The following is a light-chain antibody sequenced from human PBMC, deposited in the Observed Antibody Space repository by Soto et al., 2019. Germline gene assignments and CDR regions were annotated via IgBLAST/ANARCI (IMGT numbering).Light chain of an antibody. V-gene: IGKV3-11*01. J-gene: IGKJ5*01. CDR2: DAS. CDR3: QQRSNWRIT. Sequence: EIVLTQSPATLSLSPGERATLSCRASQSVSSYLAWYQQKPGQAPRLLIYDASNRATGIPARFSGGGSGTAFPLTISSLEPEDFAVYYCQQRSNWRITFGQGTRLEIK. CDR1: QSVSSY.